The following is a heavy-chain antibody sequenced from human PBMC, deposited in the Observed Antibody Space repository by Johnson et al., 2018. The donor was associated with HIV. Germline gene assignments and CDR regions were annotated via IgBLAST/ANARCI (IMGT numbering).Heavy chain of an antibody. CDR1: GFTLSSYW. CDR2: INSDGSST. Sequence: VQLVESGGGLVQPGGSLRLSCAASGFTLSSYWMHWVRQAPGKGLVWVSRINSDGSSTSYADSVKGRFTISRDNAKNTLYLQMNRLRAEDTAVYYCARDDYGGLDAFDIWGQGTMVTVSS. J-gene: IGHJ3*02. CDR3: ARDDYGGLDAFDI. V-gene: IGHV3-74*01. D-gene: IGHD4-23*01.